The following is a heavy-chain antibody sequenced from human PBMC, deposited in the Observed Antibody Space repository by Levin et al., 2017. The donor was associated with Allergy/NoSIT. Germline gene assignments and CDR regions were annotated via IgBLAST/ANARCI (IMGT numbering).Heavy chain of an antibody. J-gene: IGHJ4*02. V-gene: IGHV4-34*01. D-gene: IGHD6-19*01. CDR1: GGSFSGYY. Sequence: ESLKISCAVYGGSFSGYYWSWIRQPPGKGLEWIGEINHSGSTNYNPSLKSRVTISVDTSKNQFSLKLSSVTAADTAVYYCARGAPADFDYWGQGTLVTVSS. CDR2: INHSGST. CDR3: ARGAPADFDY.